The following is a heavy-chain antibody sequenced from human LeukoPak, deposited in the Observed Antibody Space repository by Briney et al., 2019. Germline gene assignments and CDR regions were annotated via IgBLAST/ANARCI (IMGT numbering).Heavy chain of an antibody. CDR3: ARIHRYCSGGACYVLDN. D-gene: IGHD2-15*01. V-gene: IGHV4-59*02. J-gene: IGHJ4*02. CDR1: GGSVSGYY. Sequence: PSETLSLTCVVSGGSVSGYYWGWIRQPPGRGLEWIGYVYYSGSANYNPSFKSRITISVDTSRNQFSLQLSSVTAADTAVYYCARIHRYCSGGACYVLDNWGQGTLVAVSS. CDR2: VYYSGSA.